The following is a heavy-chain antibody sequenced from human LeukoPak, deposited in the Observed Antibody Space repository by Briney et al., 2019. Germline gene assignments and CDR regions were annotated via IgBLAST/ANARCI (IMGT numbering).Heavy chain of an antibody. CDR1: GYTFTGYY. Sequence: GASVKVSRKASGYTFTGYYMHWVRQAPGQGLEWMGGIIPIFGTANYAQKFQGRVTITADKSTSTAYMELSSLRSEDTAVYYCARSIHSSSFNYYYYYMDVWGKGTTVTVSS. V-gene: IGHV1-69*06. CDR3: ARSIHSSSFNYYYYYMDV. CDR2: IIPIFGTA. D-gene: IGHD6-6*01. J-gene: IGHJ6*03.